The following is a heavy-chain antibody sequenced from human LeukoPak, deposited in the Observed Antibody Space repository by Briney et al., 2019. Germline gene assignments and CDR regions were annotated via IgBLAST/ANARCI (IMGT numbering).Heavy chain of an antibody. CDR1: GGSFSGYY. J-gene: IGHJ4*02. CDR3: ARRYDFWSGYPPPLDY. CDR2: INPSRNT. D-gene: IGHD3-3*01. V-gene: IGHV4-34*01. Sequence: SETLSLTCAVFGGSFSGYYWNWIRQPPGKGLEWIGQINPSRNTNYNPSLKSQVTISVDTSKKQFSLKLSSVTAADTAVYYCARRYDFWSGYPPPLDYWGQGTLVTVSS.